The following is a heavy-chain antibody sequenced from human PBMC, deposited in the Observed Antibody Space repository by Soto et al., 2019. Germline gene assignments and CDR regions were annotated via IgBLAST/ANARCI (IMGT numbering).Heavy chain of an antibody. CDR2: IYWDDDK. CDR1: GFSLSTSGVG. Sequence: QITLKESGPTLVKPTQTLTLTCTFSGFSLSTSGVGVGWIRQPPGKALEWLALIYWDDDKRYSPSLKSRLTITKDTSKNQVVLTMTNMDPVDTATYYCAHHLGVAGPYDCYGMDVWGQGTTVTVSS. V-gene: IGHV2-5*02. D-gene: IGHD6-19*01. CDR3: AHHLGVAGPYDCYGMDV. J-gene: IGHJ6*02.